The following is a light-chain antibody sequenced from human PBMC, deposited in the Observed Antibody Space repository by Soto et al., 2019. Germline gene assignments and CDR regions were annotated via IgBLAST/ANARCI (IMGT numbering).Light chain of an antibody. CDR1: QSLLHSNGNTY. J-gene: IGKJ4*01. CDR3: MQALEFVT. CDR2: LGS. V-gene: IGKV2-28*01. Sequence: DIVMTQSPLSLPVTPGEPASISCRASQSLLHSNGNTYLDWYLQRPGQSPQLLIYLGSHRASGVPDRFSGSGSGTDFTLKISRVEAEDFGVYYCMQALEFVTFGGGTKVEIK.